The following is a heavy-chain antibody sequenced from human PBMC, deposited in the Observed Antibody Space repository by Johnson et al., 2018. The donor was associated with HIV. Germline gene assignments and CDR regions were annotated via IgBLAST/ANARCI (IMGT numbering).Heavy chain of an antibody. Sequence: QVQLVESGGGVVQPGRSLRLSCAASGFTFSSYAMHWVRQAPGKGLEWVAFIRYDGDITYYVDSVKGRFTISRDNSKNTLYLQMNSLRTEDTAIFYCAKGHSSGYPKDAFDIWGQGTMVTVSS. CDR2: IRYDGDIT. CDR3: AKGHSSGYPKDAFDI. D-gene: IGHD3-22*01. CDR1: GFTFSSYA. J-gene: IGHJ3*02. V-gene: IGHV3-30*02.